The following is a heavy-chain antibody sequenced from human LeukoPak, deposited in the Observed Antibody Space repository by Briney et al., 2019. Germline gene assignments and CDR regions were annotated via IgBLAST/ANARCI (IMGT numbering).Heavy chain of an antibody. CDR1: GFTVRDGY. D-gene: IGHD3-10*01. J-gene: IGHJ4*02. CDR2: IYVSGTT. Sequence: PGGSLRLSCAASGFTVRDGYMSWVRQAPGKRLEWLAFIYVSGTTFYAASVKGRFTTSRDNAKNTVYLQMNNLRAEDTALYYCGRHAYGGSPPLSWGQGALVTVSS. V-gene: IGHV3-53*01. CDR3: GRHAYGGSPPLS.